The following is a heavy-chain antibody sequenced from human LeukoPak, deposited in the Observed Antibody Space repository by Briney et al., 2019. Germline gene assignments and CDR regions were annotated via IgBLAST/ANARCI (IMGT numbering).Heavy chain of an antibody. J-gene: IGHJ5*02. CDR2: IYSGGST. CDR3: AKGADSSSFFT. V-gene: IGHV3-53*01. D-gene: IGHD6-13*01. Sequence: GGSLRLSCAASGFTVSSNYMSWVRQAPGKGLEWVSVIYSGGSTYYADSVKGRFTISRDNSKNTLYLQMNSLRAEDTAVYYCAKGADSSSFFTWGQGTLVTVSS. CDR1: GFTVSSNY.